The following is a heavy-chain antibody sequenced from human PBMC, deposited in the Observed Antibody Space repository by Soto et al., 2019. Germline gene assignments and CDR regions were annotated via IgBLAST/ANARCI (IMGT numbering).Heavy chain of an antibody. CDR3: AGSFKYGSGTFDALDV. CDR2: IIPIFGTA. CDR1: GGTSSDYA. D-gene: IGHD3-10*01. V-gene: IGHV1-69*01. J-gene: IGHJ3*01. Sequence: QVLLVQSGTEVKKPGSSVKVSCQASGGTSSDYALTWVRQAPGQGLEWMGGIIPIFGTANYAQRFQGRVSITADESSSTDYMELSSLKSEDTAVYYCAGSFKYGSGTFDALDVWGHGTMVMVSS.